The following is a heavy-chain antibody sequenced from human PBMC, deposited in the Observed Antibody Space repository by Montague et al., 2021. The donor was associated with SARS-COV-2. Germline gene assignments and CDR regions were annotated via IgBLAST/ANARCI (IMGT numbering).Heavy chain of an antibody. D-gene: IGHD3-10*01. CDR2: IYTSGST. CDR3: ARDVLLWFGGLSFLDV. CDR1: GGSISSGSYY. Sequence: TLSLTCTVSGGSISSGSYYWSWIRQPAGKGLEWIGRIYTSGSTNYNPSLKSRVTISVDTSKNQFSLKLSSVTAADTAVYYCARDVLLWFGGLSFLDVWGKGTTVTVSS. J-gene: IGHJ6*04. V-gene: IGHV4-61*02.